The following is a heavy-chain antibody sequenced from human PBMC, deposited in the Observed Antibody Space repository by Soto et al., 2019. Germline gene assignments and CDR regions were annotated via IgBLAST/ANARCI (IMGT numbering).Heavy chain of an antibody. D-gene: IGHD6-19*01. Sequence: QITLKESGPTLVKPTQTLTLTCTFSGFSLRSTRMAVGWIRQPPGKALEWLALIYWDDDKRYSPFLNSKLTITKDTSKNQAVLTMSSMDPGDTARYYCAHIVVAGLGYYFDYWGQGTLFTVSS. CDR1: GFSLRSTRMA. J-gene: IGHJ4*02. V-gene: IGHV2-5*02. CDR2: IYWDDDK. CDR3: AHIVVAGLGYYFDY.